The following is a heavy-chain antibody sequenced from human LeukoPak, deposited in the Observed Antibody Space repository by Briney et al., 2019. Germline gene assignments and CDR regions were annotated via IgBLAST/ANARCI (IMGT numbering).Heavy chain of an antibody. D-gene: IGHD5-12*01. J-gene: IGHJ4*02. CDR1: GGTFSSYA. V-gene: IGHV1-69*04. CDR3: AGLANEDIVATIDY. CDR2: IIPILGIA. Sequence: SVKVSCTASGGTFSSYAISWVRQAPGQGLEWMGRIIPILGIANYAQKFQGRVTITADKSTSTAYMELSSLRSEDTAVYYCAGLANEDIVATIDYWGQGTLVTVSS.